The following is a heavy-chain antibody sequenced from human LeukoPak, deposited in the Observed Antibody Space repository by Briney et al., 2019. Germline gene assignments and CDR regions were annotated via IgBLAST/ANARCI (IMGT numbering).Heavy chain of an antibody. CDR3: AKTNYDHHYYYMDV. CDR1: GFTFSSYG. Sequence: TGGSLRLSCAASGFTFSSYGMHWVRQAPGKGLEWVAFIRYDGSNKYYADSVKGRFTISRDNSKNTLYLQMNSLRTEDTAVYYCAKTNYDHHYYYMDVWGKGTTVTVSS. D-gene: IGHD3-3*01. V-gene: IGHV3-30*02. J-gene: IGHJ6*03. CDR2: IRYDGSNK.